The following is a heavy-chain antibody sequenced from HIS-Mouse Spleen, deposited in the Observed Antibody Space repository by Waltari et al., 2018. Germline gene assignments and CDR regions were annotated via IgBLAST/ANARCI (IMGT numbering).Heavy chain of an antibody. V-gene: IGHV1-2*02. D-gene: IGHD7-27*01. CDR1: GYTSTCDY. CDR2: INPNSGGT. J-gene: IGHJ3*02. CDR3: ARVGLGIAFDI. Sequence: QVQLVQSGAEVKKPGASVKVSCKAPGYTSTCDYMHGVRQAPGQGLAWMGWINPNSGGTNYAQKFQGRVTMTRDTSISTAYMELSRLRSDDTAVYYCARVGLGIAFDIWGQGTMVTVSS.